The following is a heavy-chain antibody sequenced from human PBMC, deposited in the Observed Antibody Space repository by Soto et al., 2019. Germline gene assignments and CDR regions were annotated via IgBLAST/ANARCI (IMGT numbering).Heavy chain of an antibody. Sequence: SQTLSLTCAISGDSVSSNSAAWNWIRQSPSRGLEWLGRTYYRSNWYNDYAVSVKSRITISPDTSKNQFSLQLNSVTPEDTAVYYCASSAAYYYDSSDSIFYIRGQGTMVPVS. CDR1: GDSVSSNSAA. D-gene: IGHD3-22*01. V-gene: IGHV6-1*01. CDR3: ASSAAYYYDSSDSIFYI. J-gene: IGHJ3*02. CDR2: TYYRSNWYN.